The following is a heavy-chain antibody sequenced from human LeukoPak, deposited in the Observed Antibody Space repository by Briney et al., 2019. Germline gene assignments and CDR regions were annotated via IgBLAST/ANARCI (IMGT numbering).Heavy chain of an antibody. CDR1: GFTFSNYW. Sequence: PGGSLRLSCAASGFTFSNYWMHWVRQAPGKGLVWVSRINSDARSTSYADSVKGRFTISRDNAKNTLYLQMNSLRAEDTAVYYCARDPTPYYYDSSGYKTFDYWGQGTLVTVSS. D-gene: IGHD3-22*01. CDR2: INSDARST. V-gene: IGHV3-74*01. CDR3: ARDPTPYYYDSSGYKTFDY. J-gene: IGHJ4*02.